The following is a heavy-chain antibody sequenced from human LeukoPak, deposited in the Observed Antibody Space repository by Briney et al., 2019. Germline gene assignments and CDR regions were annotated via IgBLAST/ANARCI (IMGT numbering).Heavy chain of an antibody. D-gene: IGHD1-20*01. V-gene: IGHV3-48*02. CDR3: AKPKDNSLYCFDY. Sequence: GGSLRLSCAASGFPFSSYSMNWVRQAPGKGLEWVSYISSSTSTIYYADSVKGRFTISRDNAKNSLFLQMNSLRDEDTAVYYCAKPKDNSLYCFDYWGQGTLVTVSS. CDR2: ISSSTSTI. CDR1: GFPFSSYS. J-gene: IGHJ4*02.